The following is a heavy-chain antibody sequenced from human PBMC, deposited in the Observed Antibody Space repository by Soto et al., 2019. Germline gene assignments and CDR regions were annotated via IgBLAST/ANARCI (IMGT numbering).Heavy chain of an antibody. CDR3: ARERAYIYGVFDY. V-gene: IGHV5-51*01. Sequence: GESLKISCKGSGYSFTNYWIGWVRQMPGKGLEWMGIIYPGDSDTRYSPSFQGQVTISADKSISTAYLQWTSLKASDTAMYYCARERAYIYGVFDYWGQGTLVTVSS. CDR2: IYPGDSDT. J-gene: IGHJ4*02. D-gene: IGHD5-18*01. CDR1: GYSFTNYW.